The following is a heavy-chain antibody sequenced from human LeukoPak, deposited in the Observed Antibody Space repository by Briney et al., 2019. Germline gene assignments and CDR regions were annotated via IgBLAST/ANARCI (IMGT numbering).Heavy chain of an antibody. D-gene: IGHD2-15*01. V-gene: IGHV3-15*01. CDR1: GFTFSNAW. J-gene: IGHJ4*02. CDR3: TTDSPTRVVVAATDY. Sequence: GGSLRLSCAASGFTFSNAWMSWVRQAPGKGLEWVGRIKSKTDGGTTDYAAPVKGRFTISRDDSKNTLYLQMNSLKTEDTAVYYCTTDSPTRVVVAATDYWGQGTLVTVSS. CDR2: IKSKTDGGTT.